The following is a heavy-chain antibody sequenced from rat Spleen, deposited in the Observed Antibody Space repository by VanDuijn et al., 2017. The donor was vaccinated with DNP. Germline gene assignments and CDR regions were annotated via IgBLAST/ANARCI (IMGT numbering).Heavy chain of an antibody. CDR3: ARPYYYRYSGWFAY. D-gene: IGHD1-2*01. Sequence: EVQLAESGGGLVQPGRSLKLSCAASGFTFSDYYMAWVRQAPTKGLEWVAYISYDGGSTNYGDSVKGRFTISRDNGKSTLFLQMNSLRSEDMATYYCARPYYYRYSGWFAYWGQGTLVTVSS. J-gene: IGHJ3*01. V-gene: IGHV5-22*01. CDR1: GFTFSDYY. CDR2: ISYDGGST.